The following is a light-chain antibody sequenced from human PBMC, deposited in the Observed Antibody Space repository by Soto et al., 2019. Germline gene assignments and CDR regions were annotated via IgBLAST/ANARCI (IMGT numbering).Light chain of an antibody. Sequence: QSPATLSLSPGERATLSCRASQSVRRYLAWYQQKPGQAPRLLIYDASTRATGIPARFSGSGSETDFTLTITSLEPEDFAVYYCQQRNNWPPITFGQGTRLESK. J-gene: IGKJ5*01. CDR1: QSVRRY. CDR2: DAS. V-gene: IGKV3-11*01. CDR3: QQRNNWPPIT.